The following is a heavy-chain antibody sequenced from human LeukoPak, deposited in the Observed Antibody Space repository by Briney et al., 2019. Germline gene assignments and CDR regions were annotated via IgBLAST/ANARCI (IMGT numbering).Heavy chain of an antibody. CDR1: GFTFSSYA. CDR2: ISYDGSNK. J-gene: IGHJ5*02. D-gene: IGHD2-21*01. V-gene: IGHV3-30*04. CDR3: TRLIVGAKYNWLDR. Sequence: GGSLRLSCAASGFTFSSYAMHWVRQAPGKGLEWVAVISYDGSNKYYADSVKGRFTISRDNSKNTLYLQMNSLKIEDTAVYYCTRLIVGAKYNWLDRWGQGTLVTVSS.